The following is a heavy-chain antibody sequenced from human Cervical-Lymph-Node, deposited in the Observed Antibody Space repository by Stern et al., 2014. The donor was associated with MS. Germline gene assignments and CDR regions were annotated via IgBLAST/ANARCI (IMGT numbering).Heavy chain of an antibody. J-gene: IGHJ4*02. CDR1: GFTFRDYA. V-gene: IGHV3-30*18. CDR2: ISYDGNK. D-gene: IGHD1-26*01. Sequence: QVQLVESGGGVVQPGRSLRLSCSASGFTFRDYAMHWVRQAPGKGLEWGALISYDGNKFYGDSVEGRFTISRDNSKNTLYLQMSSLRAEDTALYYCAKDTEGGHKAMADWGQGTLVTVSS. CDR3: AKDTEGGHKAMAD.